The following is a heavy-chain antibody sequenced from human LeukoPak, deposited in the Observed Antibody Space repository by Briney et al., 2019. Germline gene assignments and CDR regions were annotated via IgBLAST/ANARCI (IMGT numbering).Heavy chain of an antibody. Sequence: SETLSLTCAVYGGSFSGYYWSWIRQPPGKGLEWIGEINHSGSTNYNPSLKSRVTISVDTSKNQFSLKLSSVTATDMAVYYCARHEAQDFDYWGQGTLVTVSS. CDR1: GGSFSGYY. V-gene: IGHV4-34*01. CDR3: ARHEAQDFDY. CDR2: INHSGST. J-gene: IGHJ4*02.